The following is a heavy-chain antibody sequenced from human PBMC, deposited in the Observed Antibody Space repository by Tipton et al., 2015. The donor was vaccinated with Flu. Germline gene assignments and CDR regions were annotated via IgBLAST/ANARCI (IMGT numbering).Heavy chain of an antibody. CDR1: GGSFSGYF. Sequence: TLSLTCAVYGGSFSGYFWSWVRQSPGKGLEWIGEVTHSGSPNYNPSLKSRVTISVDTSKNQFSLKLSSVTAADTAVYYCARRDYSNYVSDPRNWFDPWGQGTLVTVSS. CDR3: ARRDYSNYVSDPRNWFDP. J-gene: IGHJ5*02. V-gene: IGHV4-34*01. D-gene: IGHD4-11*01. CDR2: VTHSGSP.